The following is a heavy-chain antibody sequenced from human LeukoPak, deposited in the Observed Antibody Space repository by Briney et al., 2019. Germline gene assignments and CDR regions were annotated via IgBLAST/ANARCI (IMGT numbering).Heavy chain of an antibody. J-gene: IGHJ4*02. V-gene: IGHV4-59*08. CDR2: IYYSGSI. Sequence: SETLSLTCTVSGGSISSYYWSWIRQPPGKGLEWIGYIYYSGSIDYNPSLKSRVTISVDTSKNQFSLKLRSVTAADTAVYYCARYSGSYSGFDYWGQGTLVTVSS. CDR3: ARYSGSYSGFDY. D-gene: IGHD1-26*01. CDR1: GGSISSYY.